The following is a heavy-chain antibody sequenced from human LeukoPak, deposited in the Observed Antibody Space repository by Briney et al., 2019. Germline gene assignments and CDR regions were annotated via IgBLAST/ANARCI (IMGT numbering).Heavy chain of an antibody. J-gene: IGHJ6*03. CDR3: AKSGGDFWPPGYYYMDV. D-gene: IGHD3-3*01. V-gene: IGHV3-23*01. Sequence: GGSLRLSCAASGFTFSNYAMSWVRQAPGKGLEWVSTISGSGGTTYYADSVKGRFTISRDNSKNTLYLQMNSLRAEDTAVYYCAKSGGDFWPPGYYYMDVWGKGTTVTVSS. CDR1: GFTFSNYA. CDR2: ISGSGGTT.